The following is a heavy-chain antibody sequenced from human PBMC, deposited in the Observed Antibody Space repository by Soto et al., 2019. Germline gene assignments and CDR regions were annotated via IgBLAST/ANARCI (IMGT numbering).Heavy chain of an antibody. CDR2: IKHSGST. J-gene: IGHJ6*02. CDR3: ASKRGYSSGWYYYGMDV. V-gene: IGHV4-34*01. Sequence: QVQLQQWGAGLLKPSETLSLTCAVYGGSFSGYYWSWIRQPPGKGLEWIGEIKHSGSTNYNPSLKTRVTISVDTSKNQFSLKLSSVTAADTAVYYCASKRGYSSGWYYYGMDVWGQGTTVTVSS. D-gene: IGHD6-19*01. CDR1: GGSFSGYY.